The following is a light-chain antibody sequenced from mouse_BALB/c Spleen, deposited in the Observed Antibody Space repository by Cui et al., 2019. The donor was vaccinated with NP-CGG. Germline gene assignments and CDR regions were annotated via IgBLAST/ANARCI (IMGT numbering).Light chain of an antibody. CDR1: TGAVTTSNY. V-gene: IGLV1*01. J-gene: IGLJ1*01. Sequence: QAVVTQESALTTSPGETVTLTCRSSTGAVTTSNYANWVQEKPHHLFTGVIGGTNNRAPGVPARFSGSLIGDKAALTITGAQTEDETIYFCALWYSNHWVFGGGTKLTVL. CDR2: GTN. CDR3: ALWYSNHWV.